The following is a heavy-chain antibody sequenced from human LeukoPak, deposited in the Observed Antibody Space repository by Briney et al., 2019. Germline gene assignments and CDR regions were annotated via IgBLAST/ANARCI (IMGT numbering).Heavy chain of an antibody. Sequence: SETLSLTCSVSGGSMNTYYWSWIRQPAGKGLEWIGRMYSSGSTNYNPSLKTRVTMSVDTSKNQFSLKLSSVTAADTAVYYCAGFSTRDHYGSGSYSTFDYWGQGTLVTVPS. J-gene: IGHJ4*02. D-gene: IGHD3-10*01. V-gene: IGHV4-4*07. CDR3: AGFSTRDHYGSGSYSTFDY. CDR1: GGSMNTYY. CDR2: MYSSGST.